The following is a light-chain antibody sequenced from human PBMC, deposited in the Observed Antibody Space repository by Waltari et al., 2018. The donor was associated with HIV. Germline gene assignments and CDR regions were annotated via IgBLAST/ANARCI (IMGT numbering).Light chain of an antibody. J-gene: IGLJ3*02. V-gene: IGLV2-23*02. CDR1: SSDVGVYTL. CDR3: CSYAGSGLV. CDR2: EVT. Sequence: SALTPSASVSGSPGPSFTISCTVTSSDVGVYTLVSWYQQHPGEVPKPLIYEVTHRPSGVSTRCSGSKSGNTASLTISGLQAEDEADYYCCSYAGSGLVFGGGTKLTVL.